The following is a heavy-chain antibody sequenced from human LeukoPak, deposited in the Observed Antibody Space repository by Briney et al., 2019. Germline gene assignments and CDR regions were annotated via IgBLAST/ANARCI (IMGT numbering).Heavy chain of an antibody. V-gene: IGHV3-7*04. CDR1: GFTFSTDW. J-gene: IGHJ4*02. D-gene: IGHD2-15*01. CDR3: ARGDKFSGDY. Sequence: PGGSLRLSCAASGFTFSTDWMRWVRQAPGKGLEWVANIHQDGNEKYYVDSVKGRFTISRDNAKNSLYLQMNSLRAEDTAVYYCARGDKFSGDYWGQGTLVTVSS. CDR2: IHQDGNEK.